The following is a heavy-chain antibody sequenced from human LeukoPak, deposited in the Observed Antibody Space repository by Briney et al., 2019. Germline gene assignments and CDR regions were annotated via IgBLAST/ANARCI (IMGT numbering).Heavy chain of an antibody. V-gene: IGHV4-34*01. Sequence: SETLSLTCAVYGGSFSGYYWSWVRQPPGKGLEWIGEINHSGSTNYNPSLKSRVTISVDTSKKQFSLKLSSVTAADTAVYYCAGYPYYYDSSGIFDYWGQGTPVTVYS. CDR3: AGYPYYYDSSGIFDY. J-gene: IGHJ4*02. CDR2: INHSGST. CDR1: GGSFSGYY. D-gene: IGHD3-22*01.